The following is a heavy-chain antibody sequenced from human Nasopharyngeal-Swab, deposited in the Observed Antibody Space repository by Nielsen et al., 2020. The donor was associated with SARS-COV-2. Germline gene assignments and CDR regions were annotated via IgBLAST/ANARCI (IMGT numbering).Heavy chain of an antibody. J-gene: IGHJ4*02. CDR1: GVSFSGYY. CDR3: AGGPIRGYSYGFGYFDY. CDR2: INHSGST. D-gene: IGHD5-18*01. Sequence: SETLSLTFAVYGVSFSGYYWSWIRQPPGKGLEWIGEINHSGSTNYNPSLKSRVTISVDTSKNQFSLKLSSVTAADTAVYYCAGGPIRGYSYGFGYFDYWGQGTLVTVSS. V-gene: IGHV4-34*01.